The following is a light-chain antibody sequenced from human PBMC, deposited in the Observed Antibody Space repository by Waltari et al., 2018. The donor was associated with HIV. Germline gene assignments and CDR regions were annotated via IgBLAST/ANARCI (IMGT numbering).Light chain of an antibody. CDR1: QGISSS. V-gene: IGKV1-5*03. CDR2: KAS. Sequence: DIQLTQSPSFLSASVGDRVTITCRASQGISSSLAWYQQKPGKAPNLLIYKASTLETGVPSRFSGSGSGTEFTLTISSLQPDDFATYFCQQYNTYSVTFGQGTNLEIK. CDR3: QQYNTYSVT. J-gene: IGKJ2*01.